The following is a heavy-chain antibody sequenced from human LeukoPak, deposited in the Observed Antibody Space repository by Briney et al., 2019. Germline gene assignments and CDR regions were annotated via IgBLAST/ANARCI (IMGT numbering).Heavy chain of an antibody. D-gene: IGHD3-10*01. J-gene: IGHJ4*02. CDR3: ARALWFGESPTSLFDY. Sequence: GASVKVSCKASGYTFTSYYMHWVRQAPGQGLEWMGIINPSGGSTSYAQKFQGRVTMTRDTSTSTVYMELSSLRSEDTAVYYCARALWFGESPTSLFDYWGQGTLVTVSS. V-gene: IGHV1-46*01. CDR2: INPSGGST. CDR1: GYTFTSYY.